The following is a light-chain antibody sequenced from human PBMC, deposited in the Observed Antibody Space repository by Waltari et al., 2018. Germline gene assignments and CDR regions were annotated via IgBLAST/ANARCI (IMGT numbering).Light chain of an antibody. J-gene: IGLJ2*01. CDR1: SSDVGSYTL. Sequence: QSALTQPASVSGSPGQSITISCPGTSSDVGSYTLVSWYQQHPGKAPRLMIYADSNRPAGSSNRFSGSKSGNTASLTISGLQAEDEAAYYCCSYAGSSTVKFGEGTYLTVL. CDR2: ADS. V-gene: IGLV2-23*01. CDR3: CSYAGSSTVK.